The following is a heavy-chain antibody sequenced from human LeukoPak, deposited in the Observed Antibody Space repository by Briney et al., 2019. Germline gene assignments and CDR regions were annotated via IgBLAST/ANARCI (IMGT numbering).Heavy chain of an antibody. V-gene: IGHV3-23*01. D-gene: IGHD4-17*01. CDR3: AKTRGYGDWTFDY. CDR2: MSGSGGSE. Sequence: GGSLRLSCAASGFTFSDYAISWVRQAPGKGLEWVSAMSGSGGSEYYADSVKGRFTISRDNSKNTLYLQMNSLRADDTAVYFCAKTRGYGDWTFDYWGQGTLVTVSS. CDR1: GFTFSDYA. J-gene: IGHJ4*02.